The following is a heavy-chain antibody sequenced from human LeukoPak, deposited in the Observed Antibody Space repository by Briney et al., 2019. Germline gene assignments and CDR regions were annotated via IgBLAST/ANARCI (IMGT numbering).Heavy chain of an antibody. Sequence: ASVKVSCKASGYTFTSYYMHWVRQAPGQGLEWMGIINPSGGSTSYAQKFQGRVTMTRDTSTSTAYMELSSLRSEDTAVYYCASDPTVTTRRSLYYYYYYGMDVWGQGTTVTVSS. CDR2: INPSGGST. CDR3: ASDPTVTTRRSLYYYYYYGMDV. J-gene: IGHJ6*02. D-gene: IGHD4-11*01. CDR1: GYTFTSYY. V-gene: IGHV1-46*01.